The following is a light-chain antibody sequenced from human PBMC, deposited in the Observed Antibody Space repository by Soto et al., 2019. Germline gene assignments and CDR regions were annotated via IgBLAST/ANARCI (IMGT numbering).Light chain of an antibody. CDR1: QSVSSSY. CDR2: GAS. CDR3: QQYGSSPLT. V-gene: IGKV3-20*01. Sequence: EIVLTQSPGTLSLSPGERATLSCRASQSVSSSYLAWYQQKPGQAPRLLIYGASSRATGIPDRFSSSGSLTDFTLTIIRLEPEDFAGYYCQQYGSSPLTFGGGTKLEIK. J-gene: IGKJ4*01.